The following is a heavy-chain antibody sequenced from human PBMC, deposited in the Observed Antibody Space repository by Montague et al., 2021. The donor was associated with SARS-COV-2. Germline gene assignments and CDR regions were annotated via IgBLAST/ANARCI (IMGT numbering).Heavy chain of an antibody. CDR3: ARDLVIGYDIWTGYYGFSEGWFDY. CDR2: ISYDGSNK. D-gene: IGHD3-9*01. J-gene: IGHJ4*02. CDR1: GFTFSNYV. Sequence: SLRLSCAASGFTFSNYVMHWVRQAPGKGLEWVAVISYDGSNKYYADSVKGRFTISRDNSKNTLYLQMNSLRTEDTAVYYCARDLVIGYDIWTGYYGFSEGWFDYWGQGTLVTVSS. V-gene: IGHV3-30-3*01.